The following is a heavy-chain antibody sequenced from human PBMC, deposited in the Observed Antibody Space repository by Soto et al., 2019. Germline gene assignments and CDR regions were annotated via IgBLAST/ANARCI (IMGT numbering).Heavy chain of an antibody. Sequence: QVQLVESGGGVVQPGRSLRLSCAASGFTFSNYAMHWVRQAPGKGLEWVTIISYDGSNKYYADSVKGRVSISRDNSKNTMYLQMNSLTTDDTAVYYCARDRNLNGDYRLDYWGQGTLVTVSS. D-gene: IGHD4-17*01. CDR1: GFTFSNYA. CDR3: ARDRNLNGDYRLDY. CDR2: ISYDGSNK. V-gene: IGHV3-30-3*01. J-gene: IGHJ4*02.